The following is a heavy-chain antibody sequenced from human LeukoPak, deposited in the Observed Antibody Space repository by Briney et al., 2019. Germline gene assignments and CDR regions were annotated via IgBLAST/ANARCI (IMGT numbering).Heavy chain of an antibody. V-gene: IGHV3-30*18. CDR2: ISYDGRSK. J-gene: IGHJ4*02. D-gene: IGHD5-18*01. Sequence: GGFLRLSCAASGFTFSSYGMHWVRQAPGKGLEWVAGISYDGRSKEYVDSVKGRFTISRDNSKNTLYLQMNSLRAEDTAVYYCAKDRGYSHGFDYWGQGTLLTVSS. CDR1: GFTFSSYG. CDR3: AKDRGYSHGFDY.